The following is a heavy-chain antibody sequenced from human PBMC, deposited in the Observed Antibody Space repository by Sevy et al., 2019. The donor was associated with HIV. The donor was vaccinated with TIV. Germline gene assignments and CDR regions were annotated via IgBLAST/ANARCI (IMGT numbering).Heavy chain of an antibody. D-gene: IGHD3-22*01. CDR2: ISYDGSNK. J-gene: IGHJ6*02. Sequence: GGSLRLSCAASGFTFSSYAMHWVRQAPGKGLEWVAVISYDGSNKYYADSVKGRFTISRDNSKNTLYLQMNSLRAEDTAVYYCARYYYDSSGYYLYYYGMDVWGQVTTVTVSS. V-gene: IGHV3-30*04. CDR3: ARYYYDSSGYYLYYYGMDV. CDR1: GFTFSSYA.